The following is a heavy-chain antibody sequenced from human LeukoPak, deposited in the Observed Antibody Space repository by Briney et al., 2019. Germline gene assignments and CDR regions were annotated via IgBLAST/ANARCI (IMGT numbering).Heavy chain of an antibody. CDR3: ATYSTGRYKGLEC. CDR2: INKDGSEK. D-gene: IGHD6-19*01. V-gene: IGHV3-7*03. CDR1: GFTFSSYW. Sequence: GGSLRLSCAASGFTFSSYWMSWVRQAPGKGPEWVANINKDGSEKYYVDSLKGRFTIPRDNAENSLYLQMNSLRAEDTAVYYCATYSTGRYKGLECWGQGTLVTVSS. J-gene: IGHJ4*02.